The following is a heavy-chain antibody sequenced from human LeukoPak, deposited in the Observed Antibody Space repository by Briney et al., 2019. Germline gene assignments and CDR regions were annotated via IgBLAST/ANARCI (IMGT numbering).Heavy chain of an antibody. D-gene: IGHD3-22*01. CDR3: ARALLYYYDSSGYYAPDAFDT. V-gene: IGHV1-46*02. CDR2: INPSGGST. CDR1: GYTFNSYY. J-gene: IGHJ3*02. Sequence: ASVKVSCKASGYTFNSYYMHWVRQAPGQGLEWMGIINPSGGSTSYAQKFQGRVTMTRDTSTSTVYMELSSLRSEDTAVYYCARALLYYYDSSGYYAPDAFDTWGQGTMVTVSS.